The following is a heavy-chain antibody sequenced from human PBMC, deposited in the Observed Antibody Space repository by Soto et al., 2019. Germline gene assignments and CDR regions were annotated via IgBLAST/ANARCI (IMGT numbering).Heavy chain of an antibody. CDR1: GYTFTSYD. D-gene: IGHD7-27*01. CDR2: RNTNSSNT. V-gene: IGHV1-8*01. CDR3: AGSPGNWGFDY. J-gene: IGHJ4*02. Sequence: QVQLVQSGAEVKKPGASVKVSCKASGYTFTSYDISWVRQATGQGFEWMGWRNTNSSNTGYEQKFQGRVTMTRDTSINTVYMEMSSLRSEDTAVYSCAGSPGNWGFDYWGLGTLVTVSS.